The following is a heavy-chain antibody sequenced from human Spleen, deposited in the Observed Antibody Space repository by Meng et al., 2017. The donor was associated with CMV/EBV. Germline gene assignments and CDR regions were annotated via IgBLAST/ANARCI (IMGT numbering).Heavy chain of an antibody. CDR1: GFTFSSYG. V-gene: IGHV3-30*02. D-gene: IGHD3-3*01. CDR3: AKDALDFWSGYYYYYYGMDV. Sequence: GGSLRLSCAASGFTFSSYGMHWVRQAPGKGLEWVAFIRYDGSNKYYADSVKGRFTISRDNSKNTLYLQMNSLRAEDTAVYYCAKDALDFWSGYYYYYYGMDVWGQGTTVTVSS. CDR2: IRYDGSNK. J-gene: IGHJ6*02.